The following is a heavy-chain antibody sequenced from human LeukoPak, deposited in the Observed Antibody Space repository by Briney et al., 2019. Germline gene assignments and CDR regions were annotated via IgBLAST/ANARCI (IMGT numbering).Heavy chain of an antibody. V-gene: IGHV1-46*01. Sequence: ASVKVSCKASGYTFSNYYIHWVRQAPGQGLEWMGIINPSGGSRSYAQKLQGRLTVTRDTSTSTVYMELSSLRSEDTAVYYCAREIGPIQLHLWGSAFDYWGQGTLVTVSS. CDR2: INPSGGSR. CDR3: AREIGPIQLHLWGSAFDY. J-gene: IGHJ4*02. CDR1: GYTFSNYY. D-gene: IGHD5-18*01.